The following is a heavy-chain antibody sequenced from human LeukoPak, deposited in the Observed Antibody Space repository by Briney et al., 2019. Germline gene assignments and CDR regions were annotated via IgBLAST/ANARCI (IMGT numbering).Heavy chain of an antibody. J-gene: IGHJ6*03. CDR2: IYSGDST. Sequence: PGGSLRLSCAASGFTVSSNYMSWVRQAPGKGLEWVSVIYSGDSTYYADSVKGRFTISRDNSKNTLYLQMNSLRAEDTAVYYCAYVAAAGYYYMDVWGKGTTVTVSS. CDR3: AYVAAAGYYYMDV. V-gene: IGHV3-53*01. CDR1: GFTVSSNY. D-gene: IGHD6-13*01.